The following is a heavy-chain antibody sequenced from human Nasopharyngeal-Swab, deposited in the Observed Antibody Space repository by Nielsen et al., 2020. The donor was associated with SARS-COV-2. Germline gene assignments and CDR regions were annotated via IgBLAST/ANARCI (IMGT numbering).Heavy chain of an antibody. J-gene: IGHJ3*02. CDR2: ISASGGST. D-gene: IGHD3-10*01. Sequence: GGSLRLSCIASGFTFIIYAMAWVRRTPGRGLQWVSGISASGGSTYYTDSVKGRFAVTRDNSRNTLYLQMHSLRVEDTDLYYCAKDDVVRGDAFDIWGQGTMVTVSS. CDR1: GFTFIIYA. CDR3: AKDDVVRGDAFDI. V-gene: IGHV3-23*01.